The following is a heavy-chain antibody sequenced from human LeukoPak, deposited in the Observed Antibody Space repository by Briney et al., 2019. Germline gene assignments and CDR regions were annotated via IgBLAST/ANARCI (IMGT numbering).Heavy chain of an antibody. CDR2: IYHSGST. D-gene: IGHD1-26*01. CDR3: ARLLVGATNFDY. J-gene: IGHJ4*02. CDR1: GGSISSSTW. Sequence: SETLSLTCAVSGGSISSSTWWSWVRQPPGKGLEWIGEIYHSGSTNYNPSLKSRVTISVDKSKNQFYLKLSSVTAADTAVYYCARLLVGATNFDYWGQGTLVTVSS. V-gene: IGHV4-4*02.